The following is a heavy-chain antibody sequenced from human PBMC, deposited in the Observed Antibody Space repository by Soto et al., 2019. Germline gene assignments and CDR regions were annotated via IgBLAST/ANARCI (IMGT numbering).Heavy chain of an antibody. D-gene: IGHD6-6*01. CDR3: ARCRYSSSRNLMDV. Sequence: SETLSLTCAVSGGSISSSNWWSWVRQPPGKGLEWIGEIYHSGSTNYNPSLKSRVTISVDKSENQCSLKLSSVTAADTAVYYCARCRYSSSRNLMDVWGQGTTVTVSS. J-gene: IGHJ6*02. CDR1: GGSISSSNW. V-gene: IGHV4-4*02. CDR2: IYHSGST.